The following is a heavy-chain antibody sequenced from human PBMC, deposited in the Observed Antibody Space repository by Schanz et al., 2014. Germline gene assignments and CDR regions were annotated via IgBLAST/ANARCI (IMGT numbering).Heavy chain of an antibody. CDR1: GFTFSTHA. CDR2: ISGDHRNT. V-gene: IGHV3-23*01. D-gene: IGHD5-18*01. CDR3: VRVSFADPRLYRGMDRDIDY. Sequence: EMQLLESGGGLIQPGGSLRLSCAASGFTFSTHAMSWVRQAPGKGLEWVSSISGDHRNTFYADSVKGRFTISRDNSKNTLYLQMNNLRAEDTAVYYCVRVSFADPRLYRGMDRDIDYWGQGTLVTVSS. J-gene: IGHJ4*02.